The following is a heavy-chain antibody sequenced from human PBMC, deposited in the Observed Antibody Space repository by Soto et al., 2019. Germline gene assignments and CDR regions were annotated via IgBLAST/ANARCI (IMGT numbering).Heavy chain of an antibody. V-gene: IGHV1-69*08. CDR3: AKDRGYSYGRHAYFDY. J-gene: IGHJ4*02. D-gene: IGHD5-18*01. Sequence: QVQLVQSGAEVKKPGSSVKVSCKASGGTFSSYTISWVRQAPGQGLEWMGRIVPMFAMVNYTKKSQGRVTITADKSTSTAYMELSSLRSEDTAVYYCAKDRGYSYGRHAYFDYWGQGTLVTVSS. CDR1: GGTFSSYT. CDR2: IVPMFAMV.